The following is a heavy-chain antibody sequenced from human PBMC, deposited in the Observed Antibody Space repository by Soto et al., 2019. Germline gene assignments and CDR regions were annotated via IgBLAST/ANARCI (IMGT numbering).Heavy chain of an antibody. V-gene: IGHV4-39*01. CDR3: ARHGVASGSGTYSTNYGVDV. CDR1: GGSISSSTYY. Sequence: QLQLQESGPGLVKPSETLSLTSTVSGGSISSSTYYWGWIRQPPGKGLEWIGSIYHSGSTYYNPSLTSRVATTLDTYKIQFWERRSTVSAADTAVYYCARHGVASGSGTYSTNYGVDVWGQGTTVTVT. CDR2: IYHSGST. J-gene: IGHJ6*02. D-gene: IGHD3-10*01.